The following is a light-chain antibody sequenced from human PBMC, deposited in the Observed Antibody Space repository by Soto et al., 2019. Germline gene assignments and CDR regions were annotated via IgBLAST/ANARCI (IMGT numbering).Light chain of an antibody. V-gene: IGKV1-5*01. J-gene: IGKJ1*01. CDR2: DAS. CDR3: QQYYSTLTK. Sequence: IQMTQSPSTLSASVGDRVTITCRTCQSISRWLAWYQQKPGEAPKLLIYDASTVESGVPSRFSGSGSGTDFTLTISSLQAEDVAVYYCQQYYSTLTKFGQGTKVDI. CDR1: QSISRW.